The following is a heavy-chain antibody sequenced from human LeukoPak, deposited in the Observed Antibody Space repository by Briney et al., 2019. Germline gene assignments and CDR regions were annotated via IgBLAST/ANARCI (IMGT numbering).Heavy chain of an antibody. J-gene: IGHJ4*02. CDR1: GYYFTSVG. CDR3: ARAGSGSGWYFDY. CDR2: ISADNVNT. Sequence: AAVNVSCKPSGYYFTSVGITWVRQAPGQGLEWMGWISADNVNTRYVQNLRGRVTMATDTSTSTAYMELRSLTFDDTDVYYCARAGSGSGWYFDYWGQGTLVTVSA. D-gene: IGHD6-19*01. V-gene: IGHV1-18*01.